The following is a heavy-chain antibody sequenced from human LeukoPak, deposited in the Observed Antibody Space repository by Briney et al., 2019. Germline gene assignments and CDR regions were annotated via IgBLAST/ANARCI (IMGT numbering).Heavy chain of an antibody. J-gene: IGHJ4*02. CDR3: ARESQIDGSGSYFPFFGY. CDR1: GFTFSSNA. D-gene: IGHD3-10*01. Sequence: GGSLRLSCAASGFTFSSNAIHWARQAPGKGLEWVAEISYDGGNTYYAGSVKGRFTISRDNSKNTLYLQMNSLRAEDTAIYYCARESQIDGSGSYFPFFGYWGQGTLVSVSS. CDR2: ISYDGGNT. V-gene: IGHV3-30-3*01.